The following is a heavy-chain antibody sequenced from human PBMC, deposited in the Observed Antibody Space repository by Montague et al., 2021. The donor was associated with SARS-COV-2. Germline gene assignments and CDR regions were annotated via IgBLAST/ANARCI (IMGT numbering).Heavy chain of an antibody. J-gene: IGHJ6*02. D-gene: IGHD3-22*01. Sequence: SETLSLTCAVSGGSISSSNWWSWVRQPPGKGLEWIGEIYHSGSTNYNPSLKSRVTISVDKSKNQFSLKLSSVTAADTAVYYCAREPYYYDSSGYPYYYYYGMEVWGQGTTVTVSS. CDR2: IYHSGST. CDR3: AREPYYYDSSGYPYYYYYGMEV. V-gene: IGHV4-4*02. CDR1: GGSISSSNW.